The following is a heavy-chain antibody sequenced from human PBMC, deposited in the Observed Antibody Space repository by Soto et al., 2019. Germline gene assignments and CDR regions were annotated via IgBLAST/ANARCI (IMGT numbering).Heavy chain of an antibody. CDR1: GGSISSSSYY. CDR2: IYYSGST. V-gene: IGHV4-39*01. Sequence: QLQLQESGPGLVKPSETLSLTCTVSGGSISSSSYYWGWIRQPPGNGLEWIGSIYYSGSTHHNPSLRSRVTLSVDASNNQFSLKLSSVTAAVTAVYYWGRSMVGGVHWFDPWGQGTLVTVSS. D-gene: IGHD3-10*01. CDR3: GRSMVGGVHWFDP. J-gene: IGHJ5*02.